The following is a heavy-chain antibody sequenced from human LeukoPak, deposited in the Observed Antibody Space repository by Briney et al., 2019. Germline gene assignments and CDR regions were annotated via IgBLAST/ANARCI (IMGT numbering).Heavy chain of an antibody. Sequence: PGGSLRLSCAASGFTFSSYAMSWVRQAPGKGLEWVSAISGSGGSTYYADSVKGRFTISRDNSKNTLYLQMNSLRAEDTAVYYCAKDSDCGGDCWGEYYFDYWGQGTLVTVSS. D-gene: IGHD2-21*02. CDR3: AKDSDCGGDCWGEYYFDY. V-gene: IGHV3-23*01. CDR2: ISGSGGST. J-gene: IGHJ4*02. CDR1: GFTFSSYA.